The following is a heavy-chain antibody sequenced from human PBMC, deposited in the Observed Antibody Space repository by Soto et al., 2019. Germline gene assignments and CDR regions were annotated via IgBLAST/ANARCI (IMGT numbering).Heavy chain of an antibody. V-gene: IGHV3-30-3*01. CDR2: ISYDGSNK. D-gene: IGHD3-22*01. CDR3: ARDFPDSSGYYSLSTYYYYYGMDV. J-gene: IGHJ6*02. Sequence: QVQLVESGGGVVQPGRSLRLSCAASGFTFSSYAMHWVRQAPGKGLEWVAVISYDGSNKYYADSVKGRFTISRDNSKNTLYLQMNSLRAEDTAVYHCARDFPDSSGYYSLSTYYYYYGMDVWGQGTTVTVSS. CDR1: GFTFSSYA.